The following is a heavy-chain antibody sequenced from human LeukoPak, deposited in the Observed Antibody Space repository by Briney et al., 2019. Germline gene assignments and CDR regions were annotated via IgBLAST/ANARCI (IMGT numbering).Heavy chain of an antibody. CDR2: INPNSGGT. Sequence: ASVKVSCKASGYTSTGYYMHWVRQAPGQGLEWMGWINPNSGGTNYAQKFQGWVTMTRDTSISTAYMELSRLRSDDTAVYYCARAGRAPAHSGIAVAQPGFDPWGQGTLVTVSS. CDR3: ARAGRAPAHSGIAVAQPGFDP. J-gene: IGHJ5*02. CDR1: GYTSTGYY. V-gene: IGHV1-2*04. D-gene: IGHD6-19*01.